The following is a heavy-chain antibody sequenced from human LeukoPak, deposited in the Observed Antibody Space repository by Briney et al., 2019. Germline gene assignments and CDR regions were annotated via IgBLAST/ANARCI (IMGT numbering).Heavy chain of an antibody. J-gene: IGHJ4*02. D-gene: IGHD2-15*01. V-gene: IGHV3-74*01. CDR2: MNTDGSRT. Sequence: GGSLRHSCVGSGFTFSRYWMHWVRQAPGKGLVWVSRMNTDGSRTDYADSVKGRFTISRDNAKNTLYLQMNSLGAEDTAVYSCASDFGGSDDYWGQGTLVTVSS. CDR1: GFTFSRYW. CDR3: ASDFGGSDDY.